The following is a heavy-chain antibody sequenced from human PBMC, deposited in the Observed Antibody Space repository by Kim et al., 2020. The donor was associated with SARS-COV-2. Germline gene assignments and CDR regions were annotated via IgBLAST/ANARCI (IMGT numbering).Heavy chain of an antibody. Sequence: SETLSLTCTVSGGSISSSSYYWGWIRQPPGKGLEWIGSIYYSGSTYYNPSLKSRVTISVDTSKNQFSLKLSSVTAADTAVYYCARLGGIAAAGNNPFDYWGQGTLVTVSS. CDR1: GGSISSSSYY. J-gene: IGHJ4*02. V-gene: IGHV4-39*01. CDR2: IYYSGST. D-gene: IGHD6-13*01. CDR3: ARLGGIAAAGNNPFDY.